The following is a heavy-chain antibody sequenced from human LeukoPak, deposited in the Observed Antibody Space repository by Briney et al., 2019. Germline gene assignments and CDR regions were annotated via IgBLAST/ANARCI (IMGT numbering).Heavy chain of an antibody. CDR3: ARAPSEIGGYYPEYFRH. CDR2: IKSDGST. D-gene: IGHD3-22*01. Sequence: GGSLRLSCAASGFTVSTYYMTWVRQAPGKGLVWVSRIKSDGSTNYADSVKGRFTISRDNAKNTVSLQMNSLRAEDTGVYYCARAPSEIGGYYPEYFRHWGQGTLVTVSS. J-gene: IGHJ1*01. V-gene: IGHV3-74*01. CDR1: GFTVSTYY.